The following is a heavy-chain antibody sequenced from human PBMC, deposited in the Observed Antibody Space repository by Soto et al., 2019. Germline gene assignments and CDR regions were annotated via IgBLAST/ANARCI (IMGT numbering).Heavy chain of an antibody. Sequence: ASVKVSCKASGYTFTSYGISWVRQAPGQGLEWMGWISAYNGNTNYAQKLQGRVTMTTDTSTSTAYMELRSLRSDDTAVYYCARLDLGDIVVVPAAMGYWGQGTLVTVSS. V-gene: IGHV1-18*01. D-gene: IGHD2-2*01. CDR2: ISAYNGNT. CDR3: ARLDLGDIVVVPAAMGY. J-gene: IGHJ4*02. CDR1: GYTFTSYG.